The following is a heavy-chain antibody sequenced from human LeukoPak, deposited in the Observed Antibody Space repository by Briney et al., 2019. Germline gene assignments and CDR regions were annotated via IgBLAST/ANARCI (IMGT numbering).Heavy chain of an antibody. J-gene: IGHJ5*02. V-gene: IGHV4-34*01. CDR3: ARGLRSDYVWGSYRYRKNWFDP. D-gene: IGHD3-16*02. CDR2: INHSGST. Sequence: SETLSLTCAVYGGSFSGYYWSWIRQPPGKGLEWIGEINHSGSTNYNPPLKSRVTISVDTSKNQFSLKLSSVTAADTAVYYCARGLRSDYVWGSYRYRKNWFDPWGQGTLVTVSS. CDR1: GGSFSGYY.